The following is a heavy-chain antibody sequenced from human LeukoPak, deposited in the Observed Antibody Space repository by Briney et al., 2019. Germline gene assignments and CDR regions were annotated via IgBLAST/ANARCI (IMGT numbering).Heavy chain of an antibody. CDR2: ISAYNGNT. CDR3: ARIGGRGDIVVVPAANV. D-gene: IGHD2-2*01. Sequence: GASVKVSCKASGYTFTSYGISWVRQAPGQGLEWMGWISAYNGNTNYTQKLQGRVTMTTDTSTSTAYMELRSLTSDDTAVYYWARIGGRGDIVVVPAANVWGQGTLVTVSS. J-gene: IGHJ4*02. V-gene: IGHV1-18*01. CDR1: GYTFTSYG.